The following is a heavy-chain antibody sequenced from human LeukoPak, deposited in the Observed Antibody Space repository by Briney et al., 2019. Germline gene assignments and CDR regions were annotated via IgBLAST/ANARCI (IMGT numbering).Heavy chain of an antibody. V-gene: IGHV3-21*01. D-gene: IGHD3-10*01. CDR1: GFTFSSYS. CDR3: AKDIHYFQSDY. J-gene: IGHJ4*02. CDR2: INTTSDYI. Sequence: GGSLRLSCAASGFTFSSYSMNWVRQAPGKGLEWVASINTTSDYIYYEDSLKGRLAISRDNAKNVLDLQMDSLTAEDTALYYCAKDIHYFQSDYWGQGTLVTVSS.